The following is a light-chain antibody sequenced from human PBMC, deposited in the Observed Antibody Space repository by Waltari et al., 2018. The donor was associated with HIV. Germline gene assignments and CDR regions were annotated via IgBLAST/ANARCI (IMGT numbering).Light chain of an antibody. CDR3: QHYHDWPRT. Sequence: EIVMTQSPGTLSVSPGESAILSCRASQNITDNLAWYQHNAGQSPRLLIYGPSTRASGLPARFSGGGSGTNFTLTVSGLQIEDFAFYYCQHYHDWPRTFGQGTRVEI. CDR2: GPS. CDR1: QNITDN. J-gene: IGKJ1*01. V-gene: IGKV3-15*01.